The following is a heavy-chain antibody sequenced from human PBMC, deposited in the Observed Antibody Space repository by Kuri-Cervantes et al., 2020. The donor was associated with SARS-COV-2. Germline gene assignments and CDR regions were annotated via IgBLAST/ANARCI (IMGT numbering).Heavy chain of an antibody. CDR2: ISHDGKNK. CDR1: GFIFSSYD. Sequence: LSLTCAASGFIFSSYDMSWVRQAPGKGLEWVAVISHDGKNKKCIASGKGRFTISRDNSQNTLYLHMKSLRSEDTAMYYCAKDRVGVQDFWGQGTLVTVSS. J-gene: IGHJ4*02. D-gene: IGHD2-21*01. V-gene: IGHV3-30*18. CDR3: AKDRVGVQDF.